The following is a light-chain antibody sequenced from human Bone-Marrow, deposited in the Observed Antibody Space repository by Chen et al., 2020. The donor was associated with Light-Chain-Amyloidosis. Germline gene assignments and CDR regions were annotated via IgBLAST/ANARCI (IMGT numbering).Light chain of an antibody. Sequence: IHLTQSPSSLSASVGDRVTMSCRESQDIGRGLAWYQQKPGKPPKLLIFDASTLETGVPSRFTGSASGTDFTLTIAGLQPEDFATYYCQQFNDYPATFGPGTKV. CDR3: QQFNDYPAT. CDR1: QDIGRG. CDR2: DAS. V-gene: IGKV1D-13*01. J-gene: IGKJ3*01.